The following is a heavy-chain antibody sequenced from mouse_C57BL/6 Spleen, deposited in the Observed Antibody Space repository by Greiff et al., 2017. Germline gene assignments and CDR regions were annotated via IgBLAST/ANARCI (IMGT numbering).Heavy chain of an antibody. V-gene: IGHV14-4*01. CDR2: IDPENGDT. CDR1: GFNIKDDY. J-gene: IGHJ2*01. CDR3: TIYYCGSSYFDY. D-gene: IGHD1-1*01. Sequence: VQLQQSGAELVRPGASVKLSCTASGFNIKDDYMHWVKQRPEQGLEWIGWIDPENGDTEYASKFQGKAAITADTSSNTAYLQLSSLTSEDTAVYYCTIYYCGSSYFDYWGQGTTLTVSS.